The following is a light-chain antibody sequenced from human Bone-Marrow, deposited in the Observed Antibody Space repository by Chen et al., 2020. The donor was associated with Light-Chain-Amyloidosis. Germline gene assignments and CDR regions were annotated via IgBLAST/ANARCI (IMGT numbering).Light chain of an antibody. V-gene: IGLV1-40*01. CDR3: QSYDNSLSGWV. J-gene: IGLJ3*02. Sequence: QSVLTQPPSVSGAPGQRVTISCTGSSSNIGAPYDVLGYQQLPGAAANLLIYVTMNRPARVPDRFSGSKSGTSASLNVTGLQAEEEADYYCQSYDNSLSGWVFGGGTKLTVL. CDR2: VTM. CDR1: SSNIGAPYD.